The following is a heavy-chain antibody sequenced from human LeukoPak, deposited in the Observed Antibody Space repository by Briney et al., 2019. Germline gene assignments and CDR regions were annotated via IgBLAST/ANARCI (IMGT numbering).Heavy chain of an antibody. V-gene: IGHV1-69*13. CDR2: VIPIFGTA. D-gene: IGHD6-13*01. CDR1: GGTFSSYA. CDR3: ATSRHPGPLAAADSFDY. Sequence: WASVKVSCKASGGTFSSYASSWVRQAPGQGLEWMGGVIPIFGTANYAQKFQGRVTITADESTSTAYMELSSLRSEDTAVYYCATSRHPGPLAAADSFDYWGQGTMVTVSS. J-gene: IGHJ4*02.